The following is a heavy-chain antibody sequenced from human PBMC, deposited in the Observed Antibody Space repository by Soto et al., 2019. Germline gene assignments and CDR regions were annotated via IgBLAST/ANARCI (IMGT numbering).Heavy chain of an antibody. V-gene: IGHV6-1*01. CDR2: TYYRSKWYN. CDR3: ARDRQLVEWELLAPFDY. J-gene: IGHJ4*02. Sequence: SQTLSLTCAISGDSVSSNSAAWNWIRQSPSRGLEWLGRTYYRSKWYNDYAVSVKSRITINPDTSKNQFSLQLNSVTPEDTAVYYCARDRQLVEWELLAPFDYWGQGTLVTVSS. D-gene: IGHD1-26*01. CDR1: GDSVSSNSAA.